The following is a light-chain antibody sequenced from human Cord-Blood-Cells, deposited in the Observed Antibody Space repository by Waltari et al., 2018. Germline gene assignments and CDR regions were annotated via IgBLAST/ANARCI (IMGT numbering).Light chain of an antibody. CDR2: VAS. J-gene: IGKJ2*01. V-gene: IGKV3-20*01. CDR3: QQYGSSPYT. Sequence: EIVLTQSPGTMSLSPGARATLYCRSSQSVRRSYLAWYQQKPGQAPRLLIYVASSRATGIPDRFSGGGSGTDFTLTISRLEPEDFAVYYCQQYGSSPYTFGQGTKLEIK. CDR1: QSVRRSY.